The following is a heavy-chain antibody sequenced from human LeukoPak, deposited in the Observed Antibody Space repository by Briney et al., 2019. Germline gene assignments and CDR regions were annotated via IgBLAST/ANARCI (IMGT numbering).Heavy chain of an antibody. CDR1: GYSFTSYW. D-gene: IGHD3-22*01. J-gene: IGHJ4*02. V-gene: IGHV5-51*01. CDR2: IYPGDSDT. Sequence: AGESLKISCKGSGYSFTSYWIGWVRQMPGKGLEWMGIIYPGDSDTRYSPSFQGQVTISADKSISTAYLQWSSLKASDTAMYYCARVADYYDSSGYPDYWGQGTLVTVSS. CDR3: ARVADYYDSSGYPDY.